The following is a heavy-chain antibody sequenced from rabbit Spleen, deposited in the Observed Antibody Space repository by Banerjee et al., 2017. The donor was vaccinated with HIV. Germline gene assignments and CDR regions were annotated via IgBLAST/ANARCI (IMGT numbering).Heavy chain of an antibody. CDR1: GFSFSDRDV. CDR3: ARDLTIVIGWNFNL. V-gene: IGHV1S45*01. CDR2: INTYTAKG. J-gene: IGHJ4*01. Sequence: QQQLVESGGGLVKPGASLTLTCKASGFSFSDRDVMCWVRQAPGKGLEWIACINTYTAKGVYATWAKGRFTISRTSSTTVTLQMTSLTAADTATYFCARDLTIVIGWNFNLWGPGTLVTVS. D-gene: IGHD2-1*01.